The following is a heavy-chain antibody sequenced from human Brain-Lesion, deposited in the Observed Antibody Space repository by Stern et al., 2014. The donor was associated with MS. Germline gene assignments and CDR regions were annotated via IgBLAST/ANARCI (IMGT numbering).Heavy chain of an antibody. V-gene: IGHV1-45*02. J-gene: IGHJ4*02. CDR1: GNTFTNRY. CDR2: ITPFTGNT. CDR3: AEGGSYGFVY. Sequence: QMQLVQSGAEVKKTGSSVKVSCQASGNTFTNRYLHWVRQAPGPALEWMGWITPFTGNTNYAQNFQDRVTITMDRSMSTAYMDLSSLRSDDTAIYFCAEGGSYGFVYWGQGTLVTVSS. D-gene: IGHD4-17*01.